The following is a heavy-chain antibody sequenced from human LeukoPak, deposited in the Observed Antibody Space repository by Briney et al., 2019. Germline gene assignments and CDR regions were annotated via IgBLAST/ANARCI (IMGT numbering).Heavy chain of an antibody. CDR1: GVSISGDY. V-gene: IGHV4-59*08. CDR3: ARLTYDDYNNNYYFDY. D-gene: IGHD4-11*01. Sequence: PSETLSLTCTVSGVSISGDYWSWIRQPPGKGLEWIGYIYYSGSTNYNPSLKSRVTMSVDMSKNQFSLKLSSVTAADTAVYYCARLTYDDYNNNYYFDYWGQGTLVAVSS. J-gene: IGHJ4*02. CDR2: IYYSGST.